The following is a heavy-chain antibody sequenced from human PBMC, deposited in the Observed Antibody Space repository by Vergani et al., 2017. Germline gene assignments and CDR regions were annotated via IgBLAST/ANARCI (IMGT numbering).Heavy chain of an antibody. Sequence: QVQLQQWGAGLLKPSETLSLTCAVYGGSFSGYYWSWIRQTPGKGLEWIGQISYSGDTNYSPSLTSRLTISIDTSKNQFSLKVNSVTAADTAMYYCARAGGSIAARVFDYWGQGTLVTVSS. V-gene: IGHV4-34*01. J-gene: IGHJ4*02. D-gene: IGHD6-6*01. CDR2: ISYSGDT. CDR1: GGSFSGYY. CDR3: ARAGGSIAARVFDY.